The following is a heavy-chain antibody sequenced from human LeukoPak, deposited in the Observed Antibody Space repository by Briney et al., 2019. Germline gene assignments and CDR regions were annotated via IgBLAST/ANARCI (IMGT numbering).Heavy chain of an antibody. CDR2: INPNSGGA. CDR1: GYTFTEYY. CDR3: ARGQSLNDY. V-gene: IGHV1-2*02. J-gene: IGHJ4*02. Sequence: ASVKVSCKASGYTFTEYYMHWVRQAPGQGLEWMGWINPNSGGANYAENFQGRVTMTRDTSISTAYMELSSLRYDDTAVYYCARGQSLNDYWGQGTLVTVSS.